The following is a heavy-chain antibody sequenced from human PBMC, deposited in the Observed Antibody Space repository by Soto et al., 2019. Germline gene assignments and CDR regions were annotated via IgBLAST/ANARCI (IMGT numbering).Heavy chain of an antibody. Sequence: SQTLSLTCAISGDSVSSNSAAWNWIRQSPSRGLEWLGRTYYRSKWYNDYAVSVKSRITINPDTSKNQFSLQLNSVTPEDTAVYYCAREVVVVPAAEYYYYGMDVWGQGTMVTVSS. V-gene: IGHV6-1*01. CDR2: TYYRSKWYN. CDR3: AREVVVVPAAEYYYYGMDV. CDR1: GDSVSSNSAA. D-gene: IGHD2-2*01. J-gene: IGHJ6*02.